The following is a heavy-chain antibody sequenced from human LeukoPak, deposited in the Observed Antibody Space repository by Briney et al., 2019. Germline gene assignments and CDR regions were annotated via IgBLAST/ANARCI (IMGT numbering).Heavy chain of an antibody. CDR3: ANLPL. J-gene: IGHJ4*02. Sequence: PVRCLRLSCATSEFTFSNYGMHWVRQAPGKGLEWVAVISYDGGNKYYADSVKGRFTISRDNSKNTLYLQMNSLRPEDAAVYYCANLPLWGQGTLVTVSS. CDR1: EFTFSNYG. V-gene: IGHV3-30*18. CDR2: ISYDGGNK.